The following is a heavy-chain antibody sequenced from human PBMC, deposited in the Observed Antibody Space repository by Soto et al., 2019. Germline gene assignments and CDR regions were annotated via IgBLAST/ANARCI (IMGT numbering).Heavy chain of an antibody. CDR3: ARDRGWNDVDYFDY. J-gene: IGHJ4*02. Sequence: PGGSLRLSCAASGFTFSSYSRNWVRQAPGKGLEWVSYISSSSSTIYYADSVKGRFTISRDNAKNSLYLQMNSLRDEDTAVYYCARDRGWNDVDYFDYWGQGTLVTVSS. CDR2: ISSSSSTI. D-gene: IGHD1-1*01. CDR1: GFTFSSYS. V-gene: IGHV3-48*02.